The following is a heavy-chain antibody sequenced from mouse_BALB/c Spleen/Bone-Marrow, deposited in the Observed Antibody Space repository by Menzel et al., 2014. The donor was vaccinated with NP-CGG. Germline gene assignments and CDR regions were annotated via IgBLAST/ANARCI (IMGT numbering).Heavy chain of an antibody. D-gene: IGHD1-1*01. CDR2: INPTNGRS. Sequence: VKLMESGAELVKPGASVKLSCKASGYIFTNYWMHWVKQRLGQGLSWIGEINPTNGRSNYNEKFKSKATLTVDKSSSTAYMQLNSLTSNDSAVYYCARRGDYYGAMDYWGQGTSVTVSS. CDR3: ARRGDYYGAMDY. CDR1: GYIFTNYW. V-gene: IGHV1S81*02. J-gene: IGHJ4*01.